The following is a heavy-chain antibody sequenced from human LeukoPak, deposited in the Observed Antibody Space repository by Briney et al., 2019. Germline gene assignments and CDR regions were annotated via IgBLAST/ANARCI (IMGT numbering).Heavy chain of an antibody. V-gene: IGHV1-46*01. J-gene: IGHJ5*02. CDR2: INPSGGST. CDR1: GYTFTSYY. CDR3: ARGAIVGAPRRAWFDP. D-gene: IGHD1-26*01. Sequence: GASVKVSCKASGYTFTSYYMHWVRQAPGQGLEWMGIINPSGGSTSYAQKFQGRVTTTRDMSTSTVYMELSSLRSEDTAVYYCARGAIVGAPRRAWFDPWGQGTLVTVSS.